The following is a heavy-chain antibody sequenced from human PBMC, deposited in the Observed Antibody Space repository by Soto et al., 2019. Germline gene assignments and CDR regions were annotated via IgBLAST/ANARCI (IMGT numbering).Heavy chain of an antibody. D-gene: IGHD2-2*01. CDR3: ARTPLTTAWSVDY. V-gene: IGHV2-70*01. CDR2: VDWDDDK. J-gene: IGHJ4*02. Sequence: SGPTLVNPTQTLTLTCTFSWLSLSTNGMCVSWIRQPPGKALEWLALVDWDDDKFYSISLRTRLTISRDTSKNQVVLTMTDMDPVSTANYYCARTPLTTAWSVDYFGQGTLVTVSS. CDR1: WLSLSTNGMC.